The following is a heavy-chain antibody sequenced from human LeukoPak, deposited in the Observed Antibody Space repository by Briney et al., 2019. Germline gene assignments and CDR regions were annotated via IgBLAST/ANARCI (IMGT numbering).Heavy chain of an antibody. V-gene: IGHV5-51*01. CDR3: ARHDPQGGSPFDY. D-gene: IGHD3-16*01. CDR1: GYSFTSHW. CDR2: IYPGDSDT. J-gene: IGHJ4*02. Sequence: GESLKISCKGSGYSFTSHWIGWVRQMPGKGVEWMGNIYPGDSDTRYSPSFQGQVTISADKSISTAYLQWSSLKASDTAMYYCARHDPQGGSPFDYWGQGTLVTVSS.